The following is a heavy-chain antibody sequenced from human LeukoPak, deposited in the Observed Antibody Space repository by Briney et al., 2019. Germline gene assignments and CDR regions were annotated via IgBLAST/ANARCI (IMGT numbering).Heavy chain of an antibody. CDR1: GFTFSNYG. J-gene: IGHJ4*02. V-gene: IGHV3-30*03. CDR3: ATGGTKTATGRMGY. D-gene: IGHD1-1*01. Sequence: GGSLRLSCAASGFTFSNYGMHWVRQAPGKGREWVAVISYDGSNKNYADSVEGRFTISRDNSKNTYLQMNNLRPEDTAVYYCATGGTKTATGRMGYWGQGTLVTVSS. CDR2: ISYDGSNK.